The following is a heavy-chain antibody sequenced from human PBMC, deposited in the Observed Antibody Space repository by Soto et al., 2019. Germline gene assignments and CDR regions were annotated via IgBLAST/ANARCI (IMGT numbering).Heavy chain of an antibody. CDR3: ARGLNGYLHYFDC. D-gene: IGHD5-18*01. Sequence: SETLSLTCAVSGDSIRSDKWWSWVRQPPGKGLEWIGEVHHSGNSNYNPSLKSRVIISVDKSKNQFSLNLSSVTDADTAVYYCARGLNGYLHYFDCWGQGTPVTVSS. CDR2: VHHSGNS. CDR1: GDSIRSDKW. V-gene: IGHV4-4*02. J-gene: IGHJ4*02.